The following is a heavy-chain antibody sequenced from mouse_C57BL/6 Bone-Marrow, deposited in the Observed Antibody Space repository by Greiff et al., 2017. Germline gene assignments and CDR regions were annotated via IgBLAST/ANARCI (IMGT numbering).Heavy chain of an antibody. V-gene: IGHV14-2*01. Sequence: VPLQQSGAELVKPGASVKLSCTASGFNIKDYYMHWVKQRTEPGLEWIGRIDPEGGETKYAPTFQGMATITADTSSNTAYLQLSGLTSAATAVYYCAGGYETWFAYWGQGTLVTVSA. CDR3: AGGYETWFAY. CDR2: IDPEGGET. D-gene: IGHD2-2*01. CDR1: GFNIKDYY. J-gene: IGHJ3*01.